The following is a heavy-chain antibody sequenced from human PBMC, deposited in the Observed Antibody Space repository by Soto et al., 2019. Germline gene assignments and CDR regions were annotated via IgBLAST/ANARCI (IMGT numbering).Heavy chain of an antibody. CDR3: ARDDYGDPFFDY. J-gene: IGHJ4*02. CDR2: ISGNNGNR. V-gene: IGHV1-18*01. CDR1: GYIFTNHG. D-gene: IGHD4-17*01. Sequence: QVHLVQSGAEVKKPGASVKVSCKASGYIFTNHGISWVRQAPGLGLEWMGWISGNNGNRNFAQNFQGRVTMTTDTSTRTAYMELRSLTSDDTAIYYCARDDYGDPFFDYWGQGTLVTVSS.